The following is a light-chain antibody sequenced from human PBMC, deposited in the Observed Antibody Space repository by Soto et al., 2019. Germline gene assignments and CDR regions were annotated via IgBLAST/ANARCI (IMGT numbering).Light chain of an antibody. CDR1: PSVSSN. J-gene: IGKJ1*01. V-gene: IGKV3-15*01. Sequence: EIVMTQSPATLSVSPGERATLSCRASPSVSSNLAWYQQKPGQAPRLLIYGASTRATGIPARFSGSGSGTEFTLTISSLQSVDFAVYYCQQYNNWPRTFGQGTKVDIK. CDR3: QQYNNWPRT. CDR2: GAS.